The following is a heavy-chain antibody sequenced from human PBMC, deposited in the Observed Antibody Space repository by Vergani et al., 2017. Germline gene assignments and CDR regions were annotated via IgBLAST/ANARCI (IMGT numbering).Heavy chain of an antibody. CDR2: IDHTGRP. CDR1: GGSFTSYH. Sequence: QVQLQQWGGGLLKPSETLSLTCVVNGGSFTSYHWTWIRQSPGEGLEWVGDIDHTGRPDYIPSLKRRLTMSVDKSRNQFSLTLNSVTATDTAIYFCARVNTETNGHLYYYYYMDVWGQGTAVTVS. V-gene: IGHV4-34*01. D-gene: IGHD4-11*01. J-gene: IGHJ6*03. CDR3: ARVNTETNGHLYYYYYMDV.